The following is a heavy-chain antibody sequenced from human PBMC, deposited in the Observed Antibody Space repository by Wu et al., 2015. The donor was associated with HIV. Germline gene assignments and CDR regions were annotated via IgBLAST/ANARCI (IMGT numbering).Heavy chain of an antibody. D-gene: IGHD3-22*01. CDR1: GGTFSSYA. CDR2: IIPIFGSA. V-gene: IGHV1-69*05. Sequence: HLVQSGAEVKKPGSSVKVSCKASGGTFSSYAISWVRQAPGQGLEWTGGIIPIFGSANYAQKFQGRVTITTDESTTTAYMELSSLRSEDTAVYYCARDRYYYDSSGYYPLYYFDYWGQGTLVTVSS. J-gene: IGHJ4*02. CDR3: ARDRYYYDSSGYYPLYYFDY.